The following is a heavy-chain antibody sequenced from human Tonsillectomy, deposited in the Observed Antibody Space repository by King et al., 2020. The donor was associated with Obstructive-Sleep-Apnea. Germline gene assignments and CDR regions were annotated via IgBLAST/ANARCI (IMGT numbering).Heavy chain of an antibody. J-gene: IGHJ6*02. CDR1: GESFSDYY. CDR2: INHSGST. D-gene: IGHD2-15*01. CDR3: ARGHIVVVVPGPFRYYYGMDV. Sequence: VPLQQWGAGLLKPSETLSLTCAVYGESFSDYYWSWIRQPPGKGLEWIGEINHSGSTNFKPSLKSRVTISVDTSKNQFSLKLSSVTAADTAVYYCARGHIVVVVPGPFRYYYGMDVWGQGTTVTVSS. V-gene: IGHV4-34*01.